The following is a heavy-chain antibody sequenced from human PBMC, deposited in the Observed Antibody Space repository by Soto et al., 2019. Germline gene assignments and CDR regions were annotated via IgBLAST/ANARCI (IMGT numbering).Heavy chain of an antibody. CDR1: GYTLTELS. V-gene: IGHV1-24*01. CDR2: FDPEDGET. J-gene: IGHJ6*03. D-gene: IGHD6-6*01. Sequence: ASVKVSCKVSGYTLTELSMHWVRQAPGKGLEWMGGFDPEDGETIYAQKFQGRVTMTEDTSTDTAYMELSSLRSEDTAVYYCATGVAIAARPTDYYYYMDVWGKGTTVTVSS. CDR3: ATGVAIAARPTDYYYYMDV.